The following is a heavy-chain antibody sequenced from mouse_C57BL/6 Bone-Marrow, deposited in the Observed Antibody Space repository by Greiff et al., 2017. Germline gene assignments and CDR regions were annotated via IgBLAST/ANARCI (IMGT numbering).Heavy chain of an antibody. Sequence: EVKLVESGAELVKPGASVKLSCTASGFNIKDYYMHWVKQRTEKGLEWIGRIDPEDGDTTYAPKFQGKATITADTSSNTAYLQLSSLTSEDTAVYYCAREDYGYYDYWGQGTTLTVSS. CDR3: AREDYGYYDY. CDR1: GFNIKDYY. D-gene: IGHD2-3*01. CDR2: IDPEDGDT. J-gene: IGHJ2*01. V-gene: IGHV14-2*01.